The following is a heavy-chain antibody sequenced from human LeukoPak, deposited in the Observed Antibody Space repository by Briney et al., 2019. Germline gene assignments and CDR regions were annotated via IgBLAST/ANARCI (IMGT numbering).Heavy chain of an antibody. CDR3: AILPRGYSYGLYYYYYMDV. J-gene: IGHJ6*03. D-gene: IGHD5-18*01. CDR2: INHSGST. V-gene: IGHV4-34*01. Sequence: SETLSLTRAVYGGSFSGYYWSWIRQPPGKGLEWIGEINHSGSTNYNPSLKSRVTISVDTSKNQFSLKLSSVTAADTAVYYCAILPRGYSYGLYYYYYMDVWGKGTTVTVSS. CDR1: GGSFSGYY.